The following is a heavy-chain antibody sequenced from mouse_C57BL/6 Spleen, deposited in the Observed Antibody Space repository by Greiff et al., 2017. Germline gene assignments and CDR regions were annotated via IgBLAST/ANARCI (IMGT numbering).Heavy chain of an antibody. CDR1: GYTFTSYW. D-gene: IGHD1-1*01. CDR2: IDPSDSET. J-gene: IGHJ1*03. V-gene: IGHV1-52*01. Sequence: QVQLKQPGAELVRPGSSVKLSCKASGYTFTSYWLHWVKQRPIQGLEWIGNIDPSDSETHYNQKFKDKATLTVDKSSSTAYMQLSSLTSEDSAVYYCARSNYGSSPSYWYFDVWGTGTTVTVSS. CDR3: ARSNYGSSPSYWYFDV.